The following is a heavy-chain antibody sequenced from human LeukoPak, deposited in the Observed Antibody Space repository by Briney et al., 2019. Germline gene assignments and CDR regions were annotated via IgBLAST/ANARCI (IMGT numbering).Heavy chain of an antibody. CDR2: IYSGGST. CDR3: ARDITGTADY. V-gene: IGHV3-66*02. CDR1: GFTVSSNY. Sequence: GGSLRLSRAASGFTVSSNYMSWVRQAPGKGLEWVSVIYSGGSTYYADSVKGRFTISRDNSKNTLYLQMNSLRAEDAAVYYCARDITGTADYWGQGTLVTVSS. J-gene: IGHJ4*02. D-gene: IGHD1-20*01.